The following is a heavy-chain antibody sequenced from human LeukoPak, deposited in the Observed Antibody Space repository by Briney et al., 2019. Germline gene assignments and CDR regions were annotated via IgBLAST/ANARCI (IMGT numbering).Heavy chain of an antibody. V-gene: IGHV3-74*01. Sequence: GGSLRLSCAASGFTFSSYWMHWVRHAPGKGLVWVSRINSDGSSTSYADSVKGRFTISRDNAKNTLYLQMNSLRAEDTAVYYCARGYCSGGSCYLKTGNWFDPWGQGTLVTGSS. CDR3: ARGYCSGGSCYLKTGNWFDP. CDR1: GFTFSSYW. J-gene: IGHJ5*02. CDR2: INSDGSST. D-gene: IGHD2-15*01.